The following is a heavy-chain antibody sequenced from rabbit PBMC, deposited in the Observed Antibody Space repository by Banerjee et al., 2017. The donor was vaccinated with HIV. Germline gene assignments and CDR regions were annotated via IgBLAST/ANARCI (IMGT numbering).Heavy chain of an antibody. CDR2: IYAGSSGST. CDR3: ARDLAGVIGWNFGL. CDR1: GFDFSSFG. V-gene: IGHV1S45*01. J-gene: IGHJ4*01. D-gene: IGHD4-1*01. Sequence: QEQLEESGGDLVKPEGSLTLTCTASGFDFSSFGVSWVRQAPGKGLEWIGCIYAGSSGSTYYASWAKGRFTISKTSSTTVTLQMTSLTAADTATYFCARDLAGVIGWNFGLWGPGTLVTVS.